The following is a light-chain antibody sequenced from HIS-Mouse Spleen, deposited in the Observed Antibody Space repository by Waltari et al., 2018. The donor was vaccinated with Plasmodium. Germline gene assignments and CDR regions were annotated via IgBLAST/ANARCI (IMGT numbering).Light chain of an antibody. Sequence: QSALTQPPSASGSPGQSVTISCTGTSSAVGCYNYLSWYQQHPGKAPKLIFYEVSKRPSGAPYRFSGSMSGSTASLTVSGLQAEDEADYDCSSYAGSNNWVFGGGTKLTVL. J-gene: IGLJ2*01. CDR3: SSYAGSNNWV. V-gene: IGLV2-8*01. CDR2: EVS. CDR1: SSAVGCYNY.